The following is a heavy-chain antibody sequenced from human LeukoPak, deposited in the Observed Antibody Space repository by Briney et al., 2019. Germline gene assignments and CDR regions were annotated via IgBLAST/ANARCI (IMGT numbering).Heavy chain of an antibody. D-gene: IGHD3-9*01. CDR3: ARDFYDILTGSWDWFDP. Sequence: SETLSLTCIVSGGSISSYYWSWIRQPAGKGLEWIGRIYTSGSTNYNPSLKSRVTMSVDTSKNQFSLKLSSVTAADTAVYYCARDFYDILTGSWDWFDPWGQGTLVTVSS. CDR1: GGSISSYY. J-gene: IGHJ5*02. V-gene: IGHV4-4*07. CDR2: IYTSGST.